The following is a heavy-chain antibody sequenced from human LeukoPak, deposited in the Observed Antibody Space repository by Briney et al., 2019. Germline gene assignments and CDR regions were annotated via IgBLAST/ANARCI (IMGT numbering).Heavy chain of an antibody. J-gene: IGHJ4*02. V-gene: IGHV3-11*01. CDR1: GFTFSDYY. D-gene: IGHD2-21*02. CDR3: ARGQQRAVTGHYFDY. Sequence: GGSLRLSCAASGFTFSDYYMSWIRQAPGKGLERVSNISSSGSTIYYADSVKGRFTISRDNAKNSLYLQMNSLRAEDTAVYYCARGQQRAVTGHYFDYWGQGTLVTVSS. CDR2: ISSSGSTI.